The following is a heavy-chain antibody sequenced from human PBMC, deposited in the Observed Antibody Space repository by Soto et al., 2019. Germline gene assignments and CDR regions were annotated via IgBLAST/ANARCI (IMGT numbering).Heavy chain of an antibody. Sequence: SETLSLTCTVSGGSISSSSYYWGWIRQPPGKGLEWIGSIYYSGSTYYNPSLKSRVTISVDTSKNQFSLKLSSVTAADTAVYYCASDYVRDMFGYWGQGTLVTVSS. J-gene: IGHJ4*02. CDR1: GGSISSSSYY. CDR3: ASDYVRDMFGY. CDR2: IYYSGST. D-gene: IGHD4-17*01. V-gene: IGHV4-39*01.